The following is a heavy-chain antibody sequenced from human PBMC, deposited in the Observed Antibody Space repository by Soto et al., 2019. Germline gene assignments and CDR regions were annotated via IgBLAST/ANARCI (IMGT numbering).Heavy chain of an antibody. J-gene: IGHJ4*02. CDR2: ISSSSSTI. CDR1: GFTFSSYS. CDR3: ARENDDFSIGYYKGEIDY. D-gene: IGHD3-3*01. Sequence: EVQLVESGGGLVQPGGSLRLSCAASGFTFSSYSMNWVRQAPGKGLEWVSYISSSSSTIYYADSVKGRFTISRDNAKNSLYLQMNSLRDEDTAVFYCARENDDFSIGYYKGEIDYWGQGTLVTVSS. V-gene: IGHV3-48*02.